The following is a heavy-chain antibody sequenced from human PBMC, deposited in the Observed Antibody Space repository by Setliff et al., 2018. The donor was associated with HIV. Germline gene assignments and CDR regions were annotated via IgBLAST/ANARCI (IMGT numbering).Heavy chain of an antibody. CDR3: ARDLSTDSSGPYYHMDV. Sequence: ASETLSLTCTVSGSSISSDSSSWTWIRQHPGKGLEWIGCIFNSGSTHYKPSLKSRLTISLDTSKSQFSLNLRSVTAADTAVYYCARDLSTDSSGPYYHMDVWGRGTTVTVS. D-gene: IGHD3-22*01. V-gene: IGHV4-31*03. J-gene: IGHJ6*03. CDR2: IFNSGST. CDR1: GSSISSDSSS.